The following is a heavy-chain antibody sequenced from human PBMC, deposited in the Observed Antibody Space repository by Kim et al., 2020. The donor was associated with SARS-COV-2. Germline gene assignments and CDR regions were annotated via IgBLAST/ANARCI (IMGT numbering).Heavy chain of an antibody. CDR2: IRRGGDNT. J-gene: IGHJ4*02. Sequence: GGSLRLSCVASGFTFSRYDMTWVRQAPGKGLEWVSTIRRGGDNTYYADSVRGRFTFSRDNSRNTLFLQMNSLRAEDTAFYYCTQGSWCDNWGQGTLVTVSA. V-gene: IGHV3-23*01. D-gene: IGHD6-13*01. CDR1: GFTFSRYD. CDR3: TQGSWCDN.